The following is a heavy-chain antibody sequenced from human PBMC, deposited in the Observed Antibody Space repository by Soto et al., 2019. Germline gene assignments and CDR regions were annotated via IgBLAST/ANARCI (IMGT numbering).Heavy chain of an antibody. CDR1: GFIFSTYG. J-gene: IGHJ6*02. CDR3: ARDTTRAMVRIYYGMDV. D-gene: IGHD3-10*01. V-gene: IGHV3-33*01. Sequence: QVPLVESGGGVVQPGRSLRLSCAASGFIFSTYGMHWVRQAPGKGLEWVAVIWYDGSNKYYADSVKGRFTISRDNSKNTLYLQMKSLRAEDTAVYYCARDTTRAMVRIYYGMDVWGQGTTVTVSS. CDR2: IWYDGSNK.